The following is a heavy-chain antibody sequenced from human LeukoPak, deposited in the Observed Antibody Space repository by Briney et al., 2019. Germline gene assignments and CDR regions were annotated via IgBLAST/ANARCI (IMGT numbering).Heavy chain of an antibody. CDR1: GGSISSGDYY. J-gene: IGHJ3*02. Sequence: PSETLSLTCTVSGGSISSGDYYWSWVRQPPGKGLEWVGYIYYSGSTYYNPSRERRVTISVETSKIRFSLKLSSVTAADTAVYYCATHSSGYDSGNDAFDIWGQGTMVTVSS. CDR3: ATHSSGYDSGNDAFDI. D-gene: IGHD3-22*01. V-gene: IGHV4-30-4*01. CDR2: IYYSGST.